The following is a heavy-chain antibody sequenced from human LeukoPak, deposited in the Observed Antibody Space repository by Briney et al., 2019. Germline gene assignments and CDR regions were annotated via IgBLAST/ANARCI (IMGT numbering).Heavy chain of an antibody. V-gene: IGHV3-21*01. D-gene: IGHD3-3*01. J-gene: IGHJ4*02. Sequence: GGSLRLSCAASGFTFSSYSMNWVRQAPGKGLEWVSSISSSSSYIYYADSVKGRFTISRDNAKNSLYLQMNSLRAEDTAVYYCASGDDFWSGYYFGYWGQGTLVTVSS. CDR1: GFTFSSYS. CDR3: ASGDDFWSGYYFGY. CDR2: ISSSSSYI.